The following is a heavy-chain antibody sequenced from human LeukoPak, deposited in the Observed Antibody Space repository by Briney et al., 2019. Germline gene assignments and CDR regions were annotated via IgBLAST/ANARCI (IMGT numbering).Heavy chain of an antibody. D-gene: IGHD3-3*01. CDR2: IKQDGSEK. V-gene: IGHV3-7*01. CDR1: GFTFSSYW. Sequence: GGSLRLSCAASGFTFSSYWMSWVRQAPGKGLEWVANIKQDGSEKYYVDSVKGRFTISRDNAKNSLYLQMNSLRAEDTAVYYCAREAAPRGFWSGYTQTLYYYYMDVWGKGTTVTVSS. J-gene: IGHJ6*03. CDR3: AREAAPRGFWSGYTQTLYYYYMDV.